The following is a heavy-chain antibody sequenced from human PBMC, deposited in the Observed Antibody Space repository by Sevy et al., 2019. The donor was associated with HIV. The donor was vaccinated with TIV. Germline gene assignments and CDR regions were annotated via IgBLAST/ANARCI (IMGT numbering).Heavy chain of an antibody. CDR1: GYTFTSYD. V-gene: IGHV1-8*01. J-gene: IGHJ6*02. Sequence: ASVKVSCKASGYTFTSYDINWVRQATGQGLEWMGWMNPNSGNTGYAQKFQGRVTMTRNTSISTAYMELSSLRSEDTAVYYCARGSLELVGVSRYYYGMDVWGQGTTVTVSS. CDR3: ARGSLELVGVSRYYYGMDV. D-gene: IGHD2-8*02. CDR2: MNPNSGNT.